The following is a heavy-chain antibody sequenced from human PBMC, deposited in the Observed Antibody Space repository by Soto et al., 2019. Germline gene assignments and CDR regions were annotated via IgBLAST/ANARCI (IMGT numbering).Heavy chain of an antibody. CDR1: GGSVSSSGNY. V-gene: IGHV4-39*01. CDR2: IYYSGST. J-gene: IGHJ5*02. Sequence: SETLSLTCTVSGGSVSSSGNYWGWIRQPPGKGLEWIGSIYYSGSTYYDPSLKSRVTTSVDTSKNQISLKLSSVTAADTAFYYCARLGGYYQSLDTWGQGTLVTVSS. D-gene: IGHD3-22*01. CDR3: ARLGGYYQSLDT.